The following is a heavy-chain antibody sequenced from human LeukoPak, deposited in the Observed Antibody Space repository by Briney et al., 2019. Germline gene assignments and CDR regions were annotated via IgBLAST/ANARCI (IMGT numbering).Heavy chain of an antibody. D-gene: IGHD3-22*01. CDR1: GGSFSGYY. Sequence: SETLSLTCAVYGGSFSGYYWSWIRQPPGKGLEWIGEINHSGSTNYNPSLKSRVTISADTSKNQFSLKLSSVTAADTAVYYCARALYYYDSSGYPPWGQGTLVTVSS. J-gene: IGHJ5*02. V-gene: IGHV4-34*01. CDR2: INHSGST. CDR3: ARALYYYDSSGYPP.